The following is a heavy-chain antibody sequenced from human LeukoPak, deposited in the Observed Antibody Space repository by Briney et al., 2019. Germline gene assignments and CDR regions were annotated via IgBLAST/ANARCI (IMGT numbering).Heavy chain of an antibody. CDR3: ARHLIVAGTVDAFDI. Sequence: SETLSLTCTVSGGSISSYYWSWIRQPPGKGLEWIGYIYYSGSTNYNPSLKSRVTISVDTSKNQFSLKLSSVTAADTAVYYCARHLIVAGTVDAFDIWGQGTMVTVSS. D-gene: IGHD6-19*01. CDR2: IYYSGST. CDR1: GGSISSYY. V-gene: IGHV4-59*08. J-gene: IGHJ3*02.